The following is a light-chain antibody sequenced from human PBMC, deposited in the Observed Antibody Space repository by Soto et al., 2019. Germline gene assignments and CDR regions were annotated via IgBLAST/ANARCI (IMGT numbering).Light chain of an antibody. CDR2: DAS. J-gene: IGKJ3*01. Sequence: DIQMTQSPSTLSASVGDRVTITCRASQSISSWLAWYQQKPGKAPKLLIYDASSLESGVPSRFIGSGSVKEFTLTISSLQPDDFATYYCQQYNSYSPTFGPGTKVDIK. CDR3: QQYNSYSPT. V-gene: IGKV1-5*01. CDR1: QSISSW.